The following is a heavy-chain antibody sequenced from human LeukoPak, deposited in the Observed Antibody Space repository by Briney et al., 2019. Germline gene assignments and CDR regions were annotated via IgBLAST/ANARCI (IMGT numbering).Heavy chain of an antibody. CDR3: ARGTTAPDP. D-gene: IGHD1-14*01. CDR2: INTNTGNP. J-gene: IGHJ5*02. CDR1: GYTFTGYY. Sequence: GASVKVSCKASGYTFTGYYMHWVRQAPGQGLEWMGWINTNTGNPTYAQGFTGRFVFSLDTSVSTAYLQISSLKAEDTAVYYCARGTTAPDPWGQGTLVTVSS. V-gene: IGHV7-4-1*02.